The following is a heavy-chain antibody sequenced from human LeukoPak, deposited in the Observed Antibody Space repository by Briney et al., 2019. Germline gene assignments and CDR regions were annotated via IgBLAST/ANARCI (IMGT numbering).Heavy chain of an antibody. CDR1: GFTVSSNY. V-gene: IGHV3-48*01. CDR3: ARDYYYGSGSYDH. J-gene: IGHJ4*02. CDR2: ISSSSSTI. Sequence: GGSLRLSCAASGFTVSSNYMSWVRQAPGKGLEWVSYISSSSSTIDYADSVKGRFTISRDNAKNSLYLQMDSLRADDTAVYYCARDYYYGSGSYDHWGQGTLVTVSS. D-gene: IGHD3-10*01.